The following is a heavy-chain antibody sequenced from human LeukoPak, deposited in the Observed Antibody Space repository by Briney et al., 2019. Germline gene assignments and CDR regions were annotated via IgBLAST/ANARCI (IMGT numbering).Heavy chain of an antibody. V-gene: IGHV4-59*08. J-gene: IGHJ4*02. CDR2: IYYSGST. CDR3: ARHSSSWPNFDY. CDR1: GGSISSYY. Sequence: SETLSLTCTVSGGSISSYYWSWIRQPPGKGLEWIGYIYYSGSTSYNPSLKSRVTISIDTSKNQFSLKLSSVTAADTAVYYCARHSSSWPNFDYWGQGTLVTVSS. D-gene: IGHD6-13*01.